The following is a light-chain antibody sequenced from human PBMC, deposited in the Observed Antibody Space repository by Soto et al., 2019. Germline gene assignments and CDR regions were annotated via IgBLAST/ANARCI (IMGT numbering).Light chain of an antibody. CDR1: SSDVGGYNY. Sequence: QSALTQPASVSGSPGQSITISCTGTSSDVGGYNYVSWYQQHPGKAPKLMIYEVSNRPSGVSNRFSGSKSGNTASLTISGLQAEDEADYFCSSYDSSLSGWVFGGGTKLTVL. CDR3: SSYDSSLSGWV. J-gene: IGLJ3*02. V-gene: IGLV2-14*01. CDR2: EVS.